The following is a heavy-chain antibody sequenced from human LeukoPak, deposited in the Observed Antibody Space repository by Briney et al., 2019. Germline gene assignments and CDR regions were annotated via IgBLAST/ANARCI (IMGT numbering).Heavy chain of an antibody. J-gene: IGHJ4*02. V-gene: IGHV4-59*01. CDR1: GGSISSYY. CDR2: IYYSGST. D-gene: IGHD3-10*01. Sequence: PSETLSLTCTVSGGSISSYYWSWIRQPPGKGLEWIGYIYYSGSTNYNPSLKSRVTISVDTSKNQFSLKLSSVTAADTAVYYCARGPMVRGVIMDYWGQGTLVTVSS. CDR3: ARGPMVRGVIMDY.